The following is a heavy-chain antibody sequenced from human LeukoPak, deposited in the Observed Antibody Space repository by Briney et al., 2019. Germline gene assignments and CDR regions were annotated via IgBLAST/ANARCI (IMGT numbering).Heavy chain of an antibody. D-gene: IGHD3-16*01. Sequence: PSETLSLTCAVHGGSFSGYYWSWIRQPPGKGLEWIGEINHSGSTNYNPSLKSRVTISVDTSKNQFSLKLSSVTAADTAVYYCARAYVGYYYGMDVWGQGTTVTVSS. CDR3: ARAYVGYYYGMDV. CDR1: GGSFSGYY. CDR2: INHSGST. J-gene: IGHJ6*02. V-gene: IGHV4-34*01.